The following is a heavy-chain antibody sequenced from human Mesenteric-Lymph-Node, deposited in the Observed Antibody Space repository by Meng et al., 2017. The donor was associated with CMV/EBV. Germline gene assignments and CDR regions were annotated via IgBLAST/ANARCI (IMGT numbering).Heavy chain of an antibody. D-gene: IGHD6-6*01. V-gene: IGHV3-53*01. CDR3: ARDRVGYSSSSGYYYYYGMDV. Sequence: GESLKISRAASGLTVSSNYMSWVRQAPGKGLEWVSVIYSGGSTYYADSVKGRFNISRDNSKNTLYLQMNSLRAEDTAVYYCARDRVGYSSSSGYYYYYGMDVWGQGTTVTVSS. CDR2: IYSGGST. J-gene: IGHJ6*02. CDR1: GLTVSSNY.